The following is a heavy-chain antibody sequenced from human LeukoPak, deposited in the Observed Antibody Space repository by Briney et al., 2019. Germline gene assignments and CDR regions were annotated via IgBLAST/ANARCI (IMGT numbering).Heavy chain of an antibody. CDR3: ARTRGSYNYYYDYMDV. J-gene: IGHJ6*03. CDR1: GFTFSDYY. Sequence: PGGSLRLSCAASGFTFSDYYMSWIRQAPGKGRECVSYISSSGSTIYYADSVKGRFTISRDNAKNSLYLQMNSLRAEDTAVYYCARTRGSYNYYYDYMDVWGKGTTVTVSS. V-gene: IGHV3-11*01. D-gene: IGHD3-16*01. CDR2: ISSSGSTI.